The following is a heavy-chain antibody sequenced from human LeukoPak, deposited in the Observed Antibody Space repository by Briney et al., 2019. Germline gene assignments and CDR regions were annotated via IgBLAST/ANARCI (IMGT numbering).Heavy chain of an antibody. V-gene: IGHV3-23*01. D-gene: IGHD4-17*01. CDR3: AKDYGDYACYFHY. Sequence: PGGSLRLSCAASGFTFSNYAMNWVRQAPGKGLEWVSVISGSGYSTYYADSVKGRFTISRDNSKNTLYLQMNSLRAEDTAVYYCAKDYGDYACYFHYWGQGTLVTLSS. CDR2: ISGSGYST. J-gene: IGHJ4*02. CDR1: GFTFSNYA.